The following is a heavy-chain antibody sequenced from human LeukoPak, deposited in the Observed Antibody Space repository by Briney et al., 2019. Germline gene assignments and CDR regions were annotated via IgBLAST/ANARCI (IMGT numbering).Heavy chain of an antibody. D-gene: IGHD3-22*01. J-gene: IGHJ4*02. CDR3: ARAAFYDSSGYYRPDY. Sequence: GGSLRLSCAASGFIFSNHEMNWVRQAPGKGLEWVSYISSSGSAKYYADSVKGRFTISRDNAKNSLDLQMNSLRAEDTAVYYCARAAFYDSSGYYRPDYWGQGTLVTVSS. CDR1: GFIFSNHE. V-gene: IGHV3-48*03. CDR2: ISSSGSAK.